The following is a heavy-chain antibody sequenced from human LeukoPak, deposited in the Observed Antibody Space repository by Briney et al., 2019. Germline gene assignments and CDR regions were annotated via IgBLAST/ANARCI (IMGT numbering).Heavy chain of an antibody. D-gene: IGHD5-18*01. J-gene: IGHJ4*02. V-gene: IGHV1-2*06. CDR3: ARGGSRGYSHVPQDY. Sequence: ASVKVSCKASGYTFTRYYMHWVRQAPGQGLEWMGRINPNSGGTNYAQKFQGRVTTTRDTSISTAYMELSRLRSDDTAVYYCARGGSRGYSHVPQDYWGQGTLVTVSS. CDR1: GYTFTRYY. CDR2: INPNSGGT.